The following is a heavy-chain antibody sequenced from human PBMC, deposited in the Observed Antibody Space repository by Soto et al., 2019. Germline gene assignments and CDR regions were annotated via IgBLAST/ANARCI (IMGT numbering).Heavy chain of an antibody. D-gene: IGHD3-16*01. CDR3: ACAWGEAFDY. Sequence: QVQLQESGPGLVKPSETLSLTCTVSGGSISSYYWSWIRQTPGKGLEWIGYIYYSGSTNYNPSLKSRATIPVDTSTNQFSLRLSSVTAADTAVYYCACAWGEAFDYWGQGPLVTVSS. CDR1: GGSISSYY. CDR2: IYYSGST. J-gene: IGHJ4*02. V-gene: IGHV4-59*01.